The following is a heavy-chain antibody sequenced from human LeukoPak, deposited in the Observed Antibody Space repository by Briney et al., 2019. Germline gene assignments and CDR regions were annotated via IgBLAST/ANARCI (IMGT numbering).Heavy chain of an antibody. Sequence: PSDTLSLTCAVSGYSISSGYYWIWIRQPPGKGLEWIGSLYHSDSIYYNPSLESRVTMSVDTSKNQFSLKLSFVTAADTAVYYCARQHDSYHYYYVDVWGKGTTVTVSS. CDR1: GYSISSGYY. D-gene: IGHD6-13*01. J-gene: IGHJ6*03. CDR3: ARQHDSYHYYYVDV. V-gene: IGHV4-38-2*01. CDR2: LYHSDSI.